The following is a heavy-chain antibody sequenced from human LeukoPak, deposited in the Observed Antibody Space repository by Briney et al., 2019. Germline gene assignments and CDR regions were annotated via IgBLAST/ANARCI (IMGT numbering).Heavy chain of an antibody. Sequence: SVKGRFTISRDTSKNTLYLQINSLRAEDTAVYYCAKTDNWNDDYFDYWGQGTLVTVSS. V-gene: IGHV3-53*01. J-gene: IGHJ4*02. D-gene: IGHD1-1*01. CDR3: AKTDNWNDDYFDY.